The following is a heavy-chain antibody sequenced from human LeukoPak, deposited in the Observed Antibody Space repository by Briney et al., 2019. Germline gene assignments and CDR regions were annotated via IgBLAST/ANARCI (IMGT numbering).Heavy chain of an antibody. D-gene: IGHD6-13*01. CDR1: GFTFDDYA. J-gene: IGHJ4*02. CDR2: ISWNSGSI. CDR3: AKVAGTGYFDY. Sequence: GRSLRLSCAASGFTFDDYAMHWVRQAPGKGVEWVSGISWNSGSIGYADSVKGRFTISRDNAKNSLYLQMNSLRAEDTALYYCAKVAGTGYFDYWGQGTLVTVSS. V-gene: IGHV3-9*01.